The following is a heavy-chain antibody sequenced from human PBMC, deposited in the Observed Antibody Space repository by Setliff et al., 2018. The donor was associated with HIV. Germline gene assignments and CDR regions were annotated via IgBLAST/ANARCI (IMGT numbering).Heavy chain of an antibody. CDR1: GGSMNSHH. V-gene: IGHV4-59*11. CDR3: ARDSTTGDGADF. D-gene: IGHD7-27*01. J-gene: IGHJ4*02. Sequence: SETLSLTCTVTGGSMNSHHWSWIRQPPGKGLEWIGYISYTGSTNYNPSLKNRVTMSLDTSKNQFSLKLSSVSAADTAVYYCARDSTTGDGADFWGPGALVTVSS. CDR2: ISYTGST.